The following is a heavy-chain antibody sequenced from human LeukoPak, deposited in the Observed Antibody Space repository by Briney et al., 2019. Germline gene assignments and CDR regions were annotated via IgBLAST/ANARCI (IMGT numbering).Heavy chain of an antibody. Sequence: GGSLRLSCAASGFTFSSYSMNWVRQAPGKGLEWVSSISSSSSYIYYADSVKGRFTISIDNAKNSLYLQMNSLRAEDTAVYYCARASGYMITFGGVIGLYYFDYWGQGTLVTVSS. V-gene: IGHV3-21*01. CDR1: GFTFSSYS. CDR3: ARASGYMITFGGVIGLYYFDY. J-gene: IGHJ4*02. D-gene: IGHD3-16*02. CDR2: ISSSSSYI.